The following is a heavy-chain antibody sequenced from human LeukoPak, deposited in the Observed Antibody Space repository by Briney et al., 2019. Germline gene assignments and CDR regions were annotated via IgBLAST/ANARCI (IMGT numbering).Heavy chain of an antibody. CDR3: ARGRYRTRGPIDHYYYGMDV. V-gene: IGHV3-30-3*01. CDR1: GFTFSSYA. D-gene: IGHD2-2*01. Sequence: PGGSLRLSCAASGFTFSSYAMHWVRQAPGKGLEWVAVISYDGSNKYYADSVKGRFTISRDNSKNTLYLQMNSLRAEDTAVYYCARGRYRTRGPIDHYYYGMDVWGQGTTVTVSS. J-gene: IGHJ6*02. CDR2: ISYDGSNK.